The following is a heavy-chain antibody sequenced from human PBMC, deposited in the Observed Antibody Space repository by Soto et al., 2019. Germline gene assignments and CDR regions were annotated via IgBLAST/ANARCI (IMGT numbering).Heavy chain of an antibody. V-gene: IGHV4-39*01. CDR3: GRVVEGATRHTDPDS. D-gene: IGHD2-21*01. CDR1: CVSIHNNHSF. J-gene: IGHJ5*01. CDR2: VYHNGGA. Sequence: SETLSLTCTVSCVSIHNNHSFWAWIRQPPGKGLQFIASVYHNGGAHYNSSLKSRVTISVDTANNQVSLRMRSLTAADTAFYYCGRVVEGATRHTDPDSWGQGILVPVSS.